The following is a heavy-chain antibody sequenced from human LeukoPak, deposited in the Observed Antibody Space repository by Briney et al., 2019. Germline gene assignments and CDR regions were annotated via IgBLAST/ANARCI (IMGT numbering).Heavy chain of an antibody. CDR2: IYSGGST. CDR3: ARERVDTAMVYFDY. V-gene: IGHV3-66*01. J-gene: IGHJ4*02. CDR1: Y. D-gene: IGHD5-18*01. Sequence: YMXXXXXXPXKGLXXVXVIYSGGSTYYADSVKGRFTISRDNSKNTLYLQMNSLRAEDTAVYYCARERVDTAMVYFDYWGQGTLVTVSS.